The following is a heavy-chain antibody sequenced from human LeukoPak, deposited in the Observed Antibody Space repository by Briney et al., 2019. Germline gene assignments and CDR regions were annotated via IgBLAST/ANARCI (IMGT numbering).Heavy chain of an antibody. CDR1: GFTFSNYA. J-gene: IGHJ4*02. CDR3: ARDRVRNDVEVYYFDY. V-gene: IGHV3-23*01. D-gene: IGHD1-1*01. Sequence: GGSLRLSCVASGFTFSNYAMSWVRQAPGKGLEWVSAITGSGTNTYYADSVKGRFTISRDNSKNTVYLQMNSLRAEDTAVYYCARDRVRNDVEVYYFDYWGQGTLVTVSS. CDR2: ITGSGTNT.